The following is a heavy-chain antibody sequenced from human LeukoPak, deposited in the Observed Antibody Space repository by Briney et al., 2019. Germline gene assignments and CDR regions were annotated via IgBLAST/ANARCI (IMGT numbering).Heavy chain of an antibody. Sequence: PGGSLRLSCAASGFTFSSHSMNSVRQAPGQGLEWVSSISSSSNYIYYAVSVKGRFTISRDNAKNSLYLQMNSLRAEDTAVYYCARSAIVATIDNWGQGTLVTVSS. CDR2: ISSSSNYI. J-gene: IGHJ4*02. V-gene: IGHV3-21*01. D-gene: IGHD5-12*01. CDR3: ARSAIVATIDN. CDR1: GFTFSSHS.